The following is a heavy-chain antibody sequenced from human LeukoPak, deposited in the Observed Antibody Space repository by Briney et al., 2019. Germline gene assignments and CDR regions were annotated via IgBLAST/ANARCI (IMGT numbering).Heavy chain of an antibody. V-gene: IGHV3-53*01. CDR3: ARNLYYYDSSNYFYY. CDR1: GFTFSNAW. D-gene: IGHD3-22*01. Sequence: GGSLRLSGAASGFTFSNAWMNWVRQAPGKGLEWVSVIYTGGSTYYADSVKGRFTISRDNSKNTLYLQMNSLRAEDTAVYYCARNLYYYDSSNYFYYWGQGTLVTVSS. CDR2: IYTGGST. J-gene: IGHJ4*02.